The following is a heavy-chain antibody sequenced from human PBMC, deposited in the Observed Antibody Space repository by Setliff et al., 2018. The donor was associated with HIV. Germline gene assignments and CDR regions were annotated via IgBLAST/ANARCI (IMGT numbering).Heavy chain of an antibody. CDR1: GFAFSSHA. D-gene: IGHD4-17*01. J-gene: IGHJ4*02. Sequence: LRLSCAASGFAFSSHAMNWVRQAPGKGLEWVSATSGSGVSTYSADSVKGRFTISRDNSKNTLYLQLTSLRAEDTAVYYCATSPAAVTPRYFDFWGQGTLVTVSS. V-gene: IGHV3-23*01. CDR2: TSGSGVST. CDR3: ATSPAAVTPRYFDF.